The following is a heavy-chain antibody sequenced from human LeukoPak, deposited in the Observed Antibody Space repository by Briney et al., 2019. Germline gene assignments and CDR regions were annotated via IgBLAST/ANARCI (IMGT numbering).Heavy chain of an antibody. D-gene: IGHD2-2*01. CDR1: GGTFSSYE. Sequence: SVKVSCKASGGTFSSYEISWVRQAPGQGLEWMGGIIPMFGTAKYAQKFQGRVTITADKSTSTAYMELSSLRSEDTAVYYCASRTTDIVVVPATLRNYYFDYWGQGTLVTVSS. CDR2: IIPMFGTA. V-gene: IGHV1-69*06. CDR3: ASRTTDIVVVPATLRNYYFDY. J-gene: IGHJ4*02.